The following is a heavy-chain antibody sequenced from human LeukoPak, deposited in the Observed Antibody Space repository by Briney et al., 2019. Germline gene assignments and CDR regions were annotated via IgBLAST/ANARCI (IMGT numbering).Heavy chain of an antibody. V-gene: IGHV4-59*08. CDR3: ARQSYSSGWYSDY. Sequence: SETLSLTCTVSGGSISSYYWSWIRQPPGKGLEWIGYIYYSGSTNYNPSLKSRVTISVDTSKNQFSLKLSSVTAADTAVYYSARQSYSSGWYSDYWGQGTLVTVSS. CDR1: GGSISSYY. CDR2: IYYSGST. J-gene: IGHJ4*02. D-gene: IGHD6-19*01.